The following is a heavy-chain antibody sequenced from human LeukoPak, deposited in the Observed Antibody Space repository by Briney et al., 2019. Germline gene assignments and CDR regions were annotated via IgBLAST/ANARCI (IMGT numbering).Heavy chain of an antibody. D-gene: IGHD3-10*01. J-gene: IGHJ4*02. CDR2: IRSSGDSA. CDR3: AKGYYASGSSLSAFDS. V-gene: IGHV3-23*01. CDR1: GFTFSGYA. Sequence: GGSLRLSCAASGFTFSGYAMNWVRQAPGKGLEWVSVIRSSGDSAYYADFVKGRFTISRDNSKNTLYLQMYSLRAEDTAVYYCAKGYYASGSSLSAFDSWGQGTLVTVSS.